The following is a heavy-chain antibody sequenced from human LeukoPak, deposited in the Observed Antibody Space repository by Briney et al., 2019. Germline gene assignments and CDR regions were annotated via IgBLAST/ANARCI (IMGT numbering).Heavy chain of an antibody. J-gene: IGHJ4*02. CDR2: INSDGSST. CDR1: GFTFSSYW. CDR3: ARRAGAYSHPYDY. Sequence: GGSLRLSCAASGFTFSSYWMHWVRQAPGKGLVWVSRINSDGSSTSYADSVKGRFTISRDNSKNTLYLQMNSLRADDTAVYYCARRAGAYSHPYDYWGQGTLVTVSS. V-gene: IGHV3-74*01. D-gene: IGHD4/OR15-4a*01.